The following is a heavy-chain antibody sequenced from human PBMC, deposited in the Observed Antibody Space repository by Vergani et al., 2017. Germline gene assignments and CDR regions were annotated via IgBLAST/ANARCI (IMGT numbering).Heavy chain of an antibody. Sequence: VQLVESGGGVVQPGGSLRLSCAASGFTVSSNYISWVRQTPGTGLEWVSVIYVGGSTYYADSVKGRFTISRHNSKNTLYLQMNSLRAEDTAVYYCASDVVDRYYYYSMDVWGQGTTVTVSS. D-gene: IGHD2-21*01. CDR1: GFTVSSNY. V-gene: IGHV3-53*04. CDR3: ASDVVDRYYYYSMDV. J-gene: IGHJ6*02. CDR2: IYVGGST.